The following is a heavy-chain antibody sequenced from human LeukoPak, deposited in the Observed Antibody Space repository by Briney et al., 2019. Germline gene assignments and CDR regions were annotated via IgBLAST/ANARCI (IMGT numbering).Heavy chain of an antibody. CDR3: ARGDSYYDILTGYYSYFGY. Sequence: GGSLRLSCAASGFTFSSYSMNWVRQAPGKGLEWVSYISSSGSTIYYADSVKGRFTISRDNAKNSLYLQMNSLRAEDTAVYYCARGDSYYDILTGYYSYFGYWGQGTLVTVST. CDR2: ISSSGSTI. D-gene: IGHD3-9*01. CDR1: GFTFSSYS. V-gene: IGHV3-48*04. J-gene: IGHJ4*02.